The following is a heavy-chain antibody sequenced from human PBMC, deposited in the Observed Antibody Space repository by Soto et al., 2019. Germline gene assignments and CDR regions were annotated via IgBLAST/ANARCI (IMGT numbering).Heavy chain of an antibody. D-gene: IGHD1-1*01. V-gene: IGHV3-23*01. CDR1: GFTFRSYA. J-gene: IGHJ5*02. CDR2: ISDRGDNT. CDR3: AKAPLCFGPTTDDP. Sequence: EVQLLESGGGLVQPGGSLRLSCAASGFTFRSYAMSWARQAPGKGLEWVSGISDRGDNTYYADSVKGRFTISRDNSKNTLYLPMHTLRAEDTTIYYCAKAPLCFGPTTDDPWGPGVLVTVSS.